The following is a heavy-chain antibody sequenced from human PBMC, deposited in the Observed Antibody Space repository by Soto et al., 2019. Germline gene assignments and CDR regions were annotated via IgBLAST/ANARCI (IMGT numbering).Heavy chain of an antibody. CDR2: IYWDDDK. V-gene: IGHV2-5*02. Sequence: QITLKESGPTLVKPTQTLTLTCTFSGFSLSTSGVGVGWIRQPPGKALDWLALIYWDDDKRYSPSLKSRLTITKDTSKNQVVLTMTNMDPVDTATYYCAHSSRRTWFGNNWFDPLGQGTLVTVSS. CDR3: AHSSRRTWFGNNWFDP. D-gene: IGHD3-10*01. CDR1: GFSLSTSGVG. J-gene: IGHJ5*02.